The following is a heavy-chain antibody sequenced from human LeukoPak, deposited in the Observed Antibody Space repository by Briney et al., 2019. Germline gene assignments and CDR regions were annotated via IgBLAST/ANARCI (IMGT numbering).Heavy chain of an antibody. CDR3: ARTMVRGDAFDI. Sequence: SETLSLTCTVSGRSISSYYWSWIRQPPGKGLEWIGYIYYSGSTNYNPSLKSRVTISVDTSKNQFSLKLSSVTAADSAVYYCARTMVRGDAFDIWGQGTMVTVSS. V-gene: IGHV4-59*01. CDR2: IYYSGST. D-gene: IGHD3-10*01. J-gene: IGHJ3*02. CDR1: GRSISSYY.